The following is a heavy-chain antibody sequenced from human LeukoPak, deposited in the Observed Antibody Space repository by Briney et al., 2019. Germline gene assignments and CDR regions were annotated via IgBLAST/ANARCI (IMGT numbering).Heavy chain of an antibody. Sequence: SETLSLTCTVSGVSLSSDCYYWSWIRQPAGKGLEWIGRIYTSGSTNYNPSLKSRVTISVDTSKNQFSLILSSVTAADTAVYYCARHLSGMIVDYWGQGTLVTVSS. CDR3: ARHLSGMIVDY. V-gene: IGHV4-61*02. CDR2: IYTSGST. J-gene: IGHJ4*02. D-gene: IGHD3-22*01. CDR1: GVSLSSDCYY.